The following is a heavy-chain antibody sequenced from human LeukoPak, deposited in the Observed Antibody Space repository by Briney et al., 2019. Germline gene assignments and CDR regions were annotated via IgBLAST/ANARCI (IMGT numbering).Heavy chain of an antibody. Sequence: SETLSLTCTVSGGSISSYYWSWSRHRPRPGQEWIGYIYYSGSTNYNLSLKSRVTISLDTSKNQFSLKLSSVTAADTAVYYCARHFLAARPGGSWFYYGMDVWGQGTTVTVSS. J-gene: IGHJ6*02. CDR2: IYYSGST. CDR3: ARHFLAARPGGSWFYYGMDV. CDR1: GGSISSYY. V-gene: IGHV4-59*08. D-gene: IGHD6-6*01.